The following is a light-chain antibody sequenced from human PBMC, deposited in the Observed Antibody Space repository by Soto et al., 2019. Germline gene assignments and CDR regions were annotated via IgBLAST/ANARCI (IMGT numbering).Light chain of an antibody. V-gene: IGKV1-39*01. CDR3: QQTYSLPRT. CDR2: SAS. Sequence: DFQMAQSPSSLSASVGDRVTIACRASQTVSKFVNWYQQKPGKVPDLLIYSASTLYSGVPSRFSGSGSGTDFTLTITNLQPEDLATYYCQQTYSLPRTFAQGTKVDIK. CDR1: QTVSKF. J-gene: IGKJ1*01.